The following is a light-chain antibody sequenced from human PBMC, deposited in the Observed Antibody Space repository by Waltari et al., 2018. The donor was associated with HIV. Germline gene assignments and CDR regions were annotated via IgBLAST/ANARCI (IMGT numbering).Light chain of an antibody. J-gene: IGKJ4*01. Sequence: DIQMTQSPSSLSASVGDRVTITCRASQGISNYLAWYQQKPGKAPQLLICAASTLQSGVPSRFSGSGSGTDFTLTISSLQPEDVATYYCQKYNGAPPLSFGGGTKVEIK. CDR2: AAS. V-gene: IGKV1-27*01. CDR3: QKYNGAPPLS. CDR1: QGISNY.